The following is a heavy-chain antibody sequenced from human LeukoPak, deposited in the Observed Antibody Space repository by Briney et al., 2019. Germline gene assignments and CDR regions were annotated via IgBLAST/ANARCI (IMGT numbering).Heavy chain of an antibody. CDR1: GFTFDDYG. D-gene: IGHD4-17*01. J-gene: IGHJ3*02. Sequence: GGSLRLSCAASGFTFDDYGMSWVRQAPGKGLEWVSGINWNGGSTGYADSVKGRFTISRDNAKNSLYLQMNSLRAEDTALYYCARDTPTVTTFGAFDIWGQGTMVTVSS. V-gene: IGHV3-20*04. CDR3: ARDTPTVTTFGAFDI. CDR2: INWNGGST.